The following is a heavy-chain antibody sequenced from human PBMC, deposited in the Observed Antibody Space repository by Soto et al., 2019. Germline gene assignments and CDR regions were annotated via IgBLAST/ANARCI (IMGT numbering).Heavy chain of an antibody. D-gene: IGHD5-12*01. Sequence: SETLSLTCTVSNASINTYYWTWIRQAAGKGLEWIGRAYTSGSTNYNPSLKSRVTMSFDTSKNQVSLNLTSVTAADTAVYYCAREPRRDGYNYRDYWGQGTRVTVSS. V-gene: IGHV4-4*07. CDR2: AYTSGST. CDR1: NASINTYY. CDR3: AREPRRDGYNYRDY. J-gene: IGHJ4*02.